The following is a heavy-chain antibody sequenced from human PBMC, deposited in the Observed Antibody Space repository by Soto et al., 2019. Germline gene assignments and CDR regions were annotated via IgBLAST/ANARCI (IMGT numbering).Heavy chain of an antibody. V-gene: IGHV3-30-3*01. CDR2: ISYDGSNK. Sequence: HPGGSLRLSCAASGFTFSSYAMHWVRQAPGKGLEWVAVISYDGSNKYYADSVKGRFTISRDNSKNTLYLQMNSLRAEDTAVYYCARDIEDSTAGYWGQRTLVTVSS. CDR3: ARDIEDSTAGY. CDR1: GFTFSSYA. D-gene: IGHD2-2*01. J-gene: IGHJ4*02.